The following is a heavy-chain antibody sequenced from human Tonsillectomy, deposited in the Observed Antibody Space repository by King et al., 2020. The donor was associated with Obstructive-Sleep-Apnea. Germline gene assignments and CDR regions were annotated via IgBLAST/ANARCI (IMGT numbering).Heavy chain of an antibody. CDR3: ARMRYYYDSSGYYTDYFDY. Sequence: VTLKESGPVLVKPTETLTLTCTVSGLSVSNARMGVSWIRQPPGKALEWLAHSFSNDEKAYRTSLRSRLTISKDTSKSQVVLTMTNMDPVDTATYYCARMRYYYDSSGYYTDYFDYWGQGALVSVSS. CDR1: GLSVSNARMG. D-gene: IGHD3-22*01. V-gene: IGHV2-26*01. J-gene: IGHJ4*02. CDR2: SFSNDEK.